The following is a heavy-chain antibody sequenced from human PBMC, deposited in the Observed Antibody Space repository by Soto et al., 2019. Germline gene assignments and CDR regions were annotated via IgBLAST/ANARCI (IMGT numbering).Heavy chain of an antibody. J-gene: IGHJ1*01. V-gene: IGHV3-23*01. D-gene: IGHD3-10*01. CDR2: ISGGAVST. CDR1: GFTFSSYA. Sequence: EVQVLESGGGLVQPGGSLRLSCAASGFTFSSYAMSWVRQAPGSGLEWVSAISGGAVSTYYGDSVKGRFTISRDNSKNTLYLQMNSLRAEDTAVYYCVKGGFGGSGNFMGAEYFQYWGQGTLVTVSS. CDR3: VKGGFGGSGNFMGAEYFQY.